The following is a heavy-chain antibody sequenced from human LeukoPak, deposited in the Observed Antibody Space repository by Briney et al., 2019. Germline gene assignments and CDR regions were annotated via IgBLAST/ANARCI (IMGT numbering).Heavy chain of an antibody. CDR3: AKASDYGGNEFDF. CDR1: GFTFEHYS. D-gene: IGHD4-23*01. V-gene: IGHV3-9*01. CDR2: ITWNSGYK. Sequence: PGGSLRLSCAASGFTFEHYSMHWVRQVPGKGLEWVSYITWNSGYKGYADSVRGRFAISRDNAKKSLHLQMNSLTGDDTAFYYCAKASDYGGNEFDFWGQGALVTVSS. J-gene: IGHJ5*01.